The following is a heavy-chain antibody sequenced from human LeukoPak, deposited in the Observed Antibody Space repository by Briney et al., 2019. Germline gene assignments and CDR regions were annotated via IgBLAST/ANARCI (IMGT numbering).Heavy chain of an antibody. CDR1: GYTFTRYA. J-gene: IGHJ6*02. Sequence: GASVKVSCKASGYTFTRYAINWLRQAPGQGLEWMGWINMYTANPAYAQGFTERFVFSLDTSVTTAYLQISSLKAEDTAVYYCARGYCSGGSCYNYYGMDVWGQGTTVTVSS. V-gene: IGHV7-4-1*02. CDR2: INMYTANP. D-gene: IGHD2-15*01. CDR3: ARGYCSGGSCYNYYGMDV.